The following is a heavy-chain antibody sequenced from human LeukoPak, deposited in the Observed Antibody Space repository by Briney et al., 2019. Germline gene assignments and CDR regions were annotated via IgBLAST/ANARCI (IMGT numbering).Heavy chain of an antibody. CDR3: ARDLAAAGTYWFDP. D-gene: IGHD6-13*01. J-gene: IGHJ5*02. CDR1: GFTFSSYW. Sequence: PGGSLRLSCAASGFTFSSYWMSWVRQAPGKGLEWVSSISSSSSYIYYADSVKGRFTISRDNAKDSLYLQMNSLRAEDTAVYYCARDLAAAGTYWFDPWGQGTLVTVSS. CDR2: ISSSSSYI. V-gene: IGHV3-21*01.